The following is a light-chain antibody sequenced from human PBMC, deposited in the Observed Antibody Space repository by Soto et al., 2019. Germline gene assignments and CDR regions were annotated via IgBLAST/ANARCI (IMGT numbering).Light chain of an antibody. CDR2: KAS. CDR1: QSISSW. CDR3: QQYNSYST. V-gene: IGKV1-5*03. Sequence: DIQMTQSPSTLSASVGDRVTITCRASQSISSWLDWYQQKPGKAPKLLIYKASSLESGVPSRFSGSGSGTEFTLTISSLQPYDFATYYCQQYNSYSTFGQGTKVEIK. J-gene: IGKJ1*01.